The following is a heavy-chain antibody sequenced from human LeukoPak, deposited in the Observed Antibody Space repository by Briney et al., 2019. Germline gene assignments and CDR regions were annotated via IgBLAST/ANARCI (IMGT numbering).Heavy chain of an antibody. CDR1: GFXFTNYV. Sequence: GGSLRLSCSASGFXFTNYVMYWVRQAPGKGLECVSGISSNGGNTYYADSVKGRFTISRDNSKNTLYLQMSSLRAEDTAVYYCVKDSYDNTGYEYFQHWGQGTLVTGSS. CDR2: ISSNGGNT. J-gene: IGHJ1*01. V-gene: IGHV3-64D*08. D-gene: IGHD3-22*01. CDR3: VKDSYDNTGYEYFQH.